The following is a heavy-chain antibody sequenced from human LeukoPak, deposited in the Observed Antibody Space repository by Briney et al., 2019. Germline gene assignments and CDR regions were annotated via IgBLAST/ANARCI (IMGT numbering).Heavy chain of an antibody. CDR2: ISYSGST. V-gene: IGHV4-59*01. CDR3: ARTAGGYSHYYFDY. J-gene: IGHJ4*02. CDR1: GDSISGYY. D-gene: IGHD2-15*01. Sequence: SETLSLTCTVSGDSISGYYWSWIRQPPGKGLEWIGYISYSGSTNYNPSLKSRVTMSVDTSKNQFSLRLRSVTAADTAIYFCARTAGGYSHYYFDYWGQGTLVTVSS.